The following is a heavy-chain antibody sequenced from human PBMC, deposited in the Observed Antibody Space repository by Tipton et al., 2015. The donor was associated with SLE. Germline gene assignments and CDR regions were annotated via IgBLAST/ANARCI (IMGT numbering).Heavy chain of an antibody. J-gene: IGHJ4*02. CDR3: ASDLSKGY. Sequence: SLRLSCAASGFSFNTNWMDWVRQAPGKGLVWVSHINSDGSTTNYADSVKGRFTVSRDNAKNMLYLQMDSLRAEDTAVYYCASDLSKGYWGQGTLVTVSS. V-gene: IGHV3-74*01. D-gene: IGHD5/OR15-5a*01. CDR2: INSDGSTT. CDR1: GFSFNTNW.